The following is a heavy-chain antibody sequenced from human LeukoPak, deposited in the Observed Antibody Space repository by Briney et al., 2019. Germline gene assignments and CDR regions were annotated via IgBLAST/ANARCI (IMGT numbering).Heavy chain of an antibody. V-gene: IGHV3-74*01. CDR2: TNDDGSDT. CDR3: AKLADRFSSDDY. Sequence: PGGSLRLSCAASGSTTFSRYWMHWVRHAPGKGLVWIYDTNDDGSDTTYEDSGKGRFTIPSDNEKDTLYLQMHSLRVEGTAVYYCAKLADRFSSDDYWGQGTLVTVSS. D-gene: IGHD6-6*01. CDR1: GSTTFSRYW. J-gene: IGHJ4*02.